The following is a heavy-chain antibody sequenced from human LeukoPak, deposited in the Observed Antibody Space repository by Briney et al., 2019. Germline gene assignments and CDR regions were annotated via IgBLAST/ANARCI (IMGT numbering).Heavy chain of an antibody. J-gene: IGHJ3*02. V-gene: IGHV3-21*01. Sequence: GGSLRLSCAASGFTFSSYGMSWVRQAPGKGLEWVSSISSSSSYIYYADSVKGRFTISRDNAKNSLYLQMNSLRAEDTAVYYCARDSGNYLDAFDIWGQGTMVTVSS. CDR1: GFTFSSYG. CDR3: ARDSGNYLDAFDI. D-gene: IGHD1-7*01. CDR2: ISSSSSYI.